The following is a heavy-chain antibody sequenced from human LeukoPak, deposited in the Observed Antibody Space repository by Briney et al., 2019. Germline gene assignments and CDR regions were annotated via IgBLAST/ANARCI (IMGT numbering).Heavy chain of an antibody. J-gene: IGHJ4*02. CDR1: GGSISGHY. V-gene: IGHV4-4*07. CDR3: ARLSYYGLGDIDY. Sequence: PSETLSLTCTVSGGSISGHYWTWIRQSADKRLEWLGRMYTSGDTYYNPALRSRLTLSLDTAKNRISLEVKSVTAADTAVYYCARLSYYGLGDIDYWGQGTLVTVSS. D-gene: IGHD3-10*01. CDR2: MYTSGDT.